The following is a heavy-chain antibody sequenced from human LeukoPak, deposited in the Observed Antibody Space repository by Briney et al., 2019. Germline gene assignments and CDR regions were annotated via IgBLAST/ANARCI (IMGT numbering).Heavy chain of an antibody. D-gene: IGHD3-22*01. Sequence: PGGSLRLSCAASGFTFSSYAMSWVRQAPGKGLEWVSAISGSGGSTYYADSVKGRFTISRDNSKNTLYLQMNSLRAEDTAVYYCAKPPYYDSSGYSSYFDYWGQGTLVTVSS. CDR3: AKPPYYDSSGYSSYFDY. J-gene: IGHJ4*02. CDR2: ISGSGGST. CDR1: GFTFSSYA. V-gene: IGHV3-23*01.